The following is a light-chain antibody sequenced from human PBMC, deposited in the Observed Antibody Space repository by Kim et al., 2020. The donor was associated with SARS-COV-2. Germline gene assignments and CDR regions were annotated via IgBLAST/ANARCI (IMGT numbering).Light chain of an antibody. CDR1: NIGTKR. CDR3: QLWGSSTSWV. CDR2: RNR. J-gene: IGLJ3*02. V-gene: IGLV3-9*01. Sequence: VALGQTATITCGGNNIGTKRVHWYQQKPGQAPVLVIFRNRDRPSGIPERFSGSNSGNTATLTISRAQAGDEADYHCQLWGSSTSWVFGGGTQLTVL.